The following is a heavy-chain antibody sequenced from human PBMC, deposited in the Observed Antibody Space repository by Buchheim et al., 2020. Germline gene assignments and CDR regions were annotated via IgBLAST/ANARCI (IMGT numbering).Heavy chain of an antibody. CDR2: ISYTEST. D-gene: IGHD3-9*01. V-gene: IGHV4-61*01. J-gene: IGHJ6*02. CDR1: SGSVGSRTYH. CDR3: ARDRAGDYDIMTGTYFYGMDV. Sequence: HVQLRESGPGLVKPSETLSLTCTVSSGSVGSRTYHWSWIRQPPGKGLEWIGHISYTESTNYSPSLKSRATISVDMSQNQFSLKLTSMTAADTAVYYCARDRAGDYDIMTGTYFYGMDVWGQGTT.